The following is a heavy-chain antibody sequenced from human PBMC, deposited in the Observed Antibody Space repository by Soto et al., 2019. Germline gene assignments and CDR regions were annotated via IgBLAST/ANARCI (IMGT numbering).Heavy chain of an antibody. CDR1: GYTFTSYG. CDR2: ISAYNGNT. V-gene: IGHV1-18*04. CDR3: ARLYYYGSGSYSFGY. D-gene: IGHD3-10*01. J-gene: IGHJ4*02. Sequence: ASVKVSCKASGYTFTSYGISWVRQAPGQGLEWMGWISAYNGNTNYAQKLQGRVTMTTDTSTSTAYMELRSLRSDDTAVYYCARLYYYGSGSYSFGYWGQGTLVTVSS.